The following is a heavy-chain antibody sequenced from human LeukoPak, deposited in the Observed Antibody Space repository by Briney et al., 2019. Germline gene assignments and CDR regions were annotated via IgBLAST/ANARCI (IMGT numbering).Heavy chain of an antibody. J-gene: IGHJ4*02. Sequence: ASVKVSCKASGYTFTTYDINWVRQATGQGLEWMGWMNPNSGNTGYAQKFHGRVIFTRNPSINTAYMELSSLRSDDTAVYYCARYGGGIAAGDWGQGTLVTVSS. D-gene: IGHD6-13*01. CDR1: GYTFTTYD. CDR3: ARYGGGIAAGD. CDR2: MNPNSGNT. V-gene: IGHV1-8*01.